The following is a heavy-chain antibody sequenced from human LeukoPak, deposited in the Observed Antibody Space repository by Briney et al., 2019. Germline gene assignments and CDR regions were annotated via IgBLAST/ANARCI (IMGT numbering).Heavy chain of an antibody. J-gene: IGHJ4*02. CDR3: AESIAANGTAY. V-gene: IGHV3-23*01. Sequence: GGSLRLSCAASGFTFGSYAMNWVRQAPGKRLEWVSFISDSGGRTYYADSAKGRFTISRDNSKNTLFLQMSRLRAEDTGVYYCAESIAANGTAYWGQGTQGTVSS. CDR1: GFTFGSYA. CDR2: ISDSGGRT. D-gene: IGHD6-13*01.